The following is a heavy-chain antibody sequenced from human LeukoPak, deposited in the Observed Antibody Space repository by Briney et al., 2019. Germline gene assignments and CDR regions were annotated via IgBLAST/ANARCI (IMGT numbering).Heavy chain of an antibody. J-gene: IGHJ4*02. CDR3: ARRPVTDIVVVPAAPYLTYFDY. Sequence: SETLSLTCAVYGGSFSGYYCSWIRQPPGKGLEWIGSIYHSGSTYYNPSLKSRVTISVDTSKNQFSLKLSSVTAADTAVYYCARRPVTDIVVVPAAPYLTYFDYWGQGTLVTVSS. D-gene: IGHD2-2*01. CDR1: GGSFSGYY. CDR2: IYHSGST. V-gene: IGHV4-34*01.